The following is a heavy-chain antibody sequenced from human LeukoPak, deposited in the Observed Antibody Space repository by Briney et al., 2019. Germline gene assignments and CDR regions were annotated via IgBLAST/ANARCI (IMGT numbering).Heavy chain of an antibody. J-gene: IGHJ4*02. D-gene: IGHD6-19*01. V-gene: IGHV3-21*01. CDR1: GFTFSSYS. Sequence: GGSLRLSCAASGFTFSSYSMNWVRQAPGKGLEWVSSISSSSSYIYYADSVKGRFTISRDNAENSLYLQMNSLRAEDTAVYYCARGLYSSGWYQDYWGQGTLVTVSS. CDR3: ARGLYSSGWYQDY. CDR2: ISSSSSYI.